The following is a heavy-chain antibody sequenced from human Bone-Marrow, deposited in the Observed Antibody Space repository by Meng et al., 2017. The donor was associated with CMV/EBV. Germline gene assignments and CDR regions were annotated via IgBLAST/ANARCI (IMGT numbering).Heavy chain of an antibody. CDR2: ISSNEGST. D-gene: IGHD3-3*01. CDR1: FTFSSYA. Sequence: FTFSSYAMHWVRQAPGKGLEYVSAISSNEGSTYYADSVKGRFTISRDNSKNTLYLQTGSLRAEDMAVYYCARAPNLNYDFWSGYYDYWGQGTLVTVSS. V-gene: IGHV3-64*02. CDR3: ARAPNLNYDFWSGYYDY. J-gene: IGHJ4*02.